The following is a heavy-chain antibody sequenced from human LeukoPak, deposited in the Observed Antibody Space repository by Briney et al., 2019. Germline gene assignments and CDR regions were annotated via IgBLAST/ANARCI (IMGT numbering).Heavy chain of an antibody. CDR1: GFTFSSAW. V-gene: IGHV3-15*01. CDR2: IKSKTDGGTT. J-gene: IGHJ4*02. Sequence: GGSLRLSCAASGFTFSSAWMSWVRQAPGKGLEWVGRIKSKTDGGTTDYAAPVKGRFTISRDDSKNTLYLQMNSLKTEDTAVYYCTTDDSGGYCSGGSCYAVDYWGQGTLVTVSS. D-gene: IGHD2-15*01. CDR3: TTDDSGGYCSGGSCYAVDY.